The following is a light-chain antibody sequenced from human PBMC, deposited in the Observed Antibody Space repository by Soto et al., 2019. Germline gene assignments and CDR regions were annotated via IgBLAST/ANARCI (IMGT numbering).Light chain of an antibody. CDR3: SSYTSITTGVV. J-gene: IGLJ3*02. V-gene: IGLV2-14*01. CDR2: DVS. Sequence: QSVLTQPASVSGSPGQSITISCTGTSNDVGGYNYVSWYQQDPGKAPKLMIYDVSNRPSGVSNRFSGSRSGNTASLTITGLQAEDEADYYCSSYTSITTGVVFGGGTKLTVL. CDR1: SNDVGGYNY.